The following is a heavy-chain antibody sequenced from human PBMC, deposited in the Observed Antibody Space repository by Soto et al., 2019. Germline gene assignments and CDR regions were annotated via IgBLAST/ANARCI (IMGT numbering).Heavy chain of an antibody. J-gene: IGHJ3*02. Sequence: SVKVSCKASGGTFSSYAISWVRQAPGQGLEWMGGIVPIFGTANYAQKFQGRVTITADESTSTAYMELSSLRSEDTAVYYCARGQPVYDYVWGSYRSDAFDIWGQGTMVTVSS. CDR2: IVPIFGTA. CDR1: GGTFSSYA. V-gene: IGHV1-69*13. D-gene: IGHD3-16*02. CDR3: ARGQPVYDYVWGSYRSDAFDI.